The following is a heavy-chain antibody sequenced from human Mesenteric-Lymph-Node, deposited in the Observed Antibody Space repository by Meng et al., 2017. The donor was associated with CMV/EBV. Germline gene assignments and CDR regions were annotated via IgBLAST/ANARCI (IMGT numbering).Heavy chain of an antibody. Sequence: SETLSLTCTVSGGSISSSSYYWGWIRQPPGKGLEWIGSIYYSGSTYYNPSLKSRVTISVDTSKNQFSLKLSSVTAADTAVYYCAKWGDYYGSGSYPYFDHWGQGTLVTVSS. CDR2: IYYSGST. CDR1: GGSISSSSYY. D-gene: IGHD3-10*01. J-gene: IGHJ4*02. CDR3: AKWGDYYGSGSYPYFDH. V-gene: IGHV4-39*07.